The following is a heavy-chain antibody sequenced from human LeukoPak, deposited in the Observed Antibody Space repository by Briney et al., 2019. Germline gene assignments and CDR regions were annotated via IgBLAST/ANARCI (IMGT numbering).Heavy chain of an antibody. CDR1: GLTFSSYG. Sequence: GGSLRLSCAAYGLTFSSYGMHWVRQAPGKGLEWIAVISYDGSNKYYADSVKGRFTISRDNSKNTLYLQMNSLRADDTAVYYWAKKGYCSSTSCYYFDYWGQGTLVTVSS. D-gene: IGHD2-2*01. J-gene: IGHJ4*02. CDR3: AKKGYCSSTSCYYFDY. CDR2: ISYDGSNK. V-gene: IGHV3-30*18.